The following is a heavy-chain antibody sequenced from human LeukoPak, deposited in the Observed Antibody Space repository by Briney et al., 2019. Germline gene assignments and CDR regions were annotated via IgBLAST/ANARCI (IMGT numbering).Heavy chain of an antibody. CDR2: INSDGSST. Sequence: GGSLRLSCAASGFTFSSYWMHWVRQAPGKGLVWVSRINSDGSSTSYADSVEGRFTISRDNAKNSLYLQMNSLRADDTAVYHCATGASALWHPYYFDYWGQGTLVTVSS. D-gene: IGHD2/OR15-2a*01. J-gene: IGHJ4*02. V-gene: IGHV3-74*01. CDR1: GFTFSSYW. CDR3: ATGASALWHPYYFDY.